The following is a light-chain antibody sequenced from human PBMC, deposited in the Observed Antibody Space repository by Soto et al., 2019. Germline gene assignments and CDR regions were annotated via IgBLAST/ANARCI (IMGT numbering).Light chain of an antibody. J-gene: IGLJ1*01. CDR2: EVS. V-gene: IGLV2-14*01. Sequence: QSALTHPASVSGSPGQSITISCTGTSSDVGGYNYVSWYQQHPGKAPKLMIYEVSNRPSGVSNLFSGSKYSNTTSLTNSGLQAEDEADYYCSSYTSSRAPSYFFGHGNKLTVL. CDR3: SSYTSSRAPSYF. CDR1: SSDVGGYNY.